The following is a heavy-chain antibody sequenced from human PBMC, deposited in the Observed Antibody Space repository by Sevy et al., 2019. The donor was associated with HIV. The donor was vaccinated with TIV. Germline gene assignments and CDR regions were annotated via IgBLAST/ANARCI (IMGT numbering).Heavy chain of an antibody. CDR1: GFTFSNYN. CDR3: ARDSLSSNYFEF. CDR2: ITRSGNAI. J-gene: IGHJ4*02. D-gene: IGHD6-6*01. Sequence: GGSLRLSCAASGFTFSNYNMNWVRQAPGKGLEWVSFITRSGNAIDYADSLKGRFTVSRDNAKKSLYLQMNSLRAEDTAVYYCARDSLSSNYFEFWGQGTLVTVSS. V-gene: IGHV3-48*01.